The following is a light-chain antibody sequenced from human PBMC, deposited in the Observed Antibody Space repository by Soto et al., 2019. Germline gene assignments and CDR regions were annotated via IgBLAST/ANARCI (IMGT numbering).Light chain of an antibody. CDR3: SSYTSGSTFV. Sequence: QSVLTQPASVSGSPGQSISISCTGSSSDVGSYNYVSWYQQHPGKAPKLLISEVSNRPSGVSIRFSGSKSDNTASLTISGLQAEDEADYYCSSYTSGSTFVFGTGTKVTVL. CDR2: EVS. CDR1: SSDVGSYNY. J-gene: IGLJ1*01. V-gene: IGLV2-14*01.